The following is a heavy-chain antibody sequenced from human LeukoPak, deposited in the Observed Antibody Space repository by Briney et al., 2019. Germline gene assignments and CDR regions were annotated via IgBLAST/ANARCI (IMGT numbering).Heavy chain of an antibody. J-gene: IGHJ4*02. CDR2: ISGSGGST. V-gene: IGHV3-23*01. D-gene: IGHD3-10*01. CDR1: GFTFSSYA. Sequence: PGGSLRLSCAASGFTFSSYAMSWVRQAPGKGLEWVSGISGSGGSTYYADSVKGRFTISRDNSKNKLYLQMNSLRAEDTAVYYCAKDQRLDYYGSGSLDYWGQGTLVTVSS. CDR3: AKDQRLDYYGSGSLDY.